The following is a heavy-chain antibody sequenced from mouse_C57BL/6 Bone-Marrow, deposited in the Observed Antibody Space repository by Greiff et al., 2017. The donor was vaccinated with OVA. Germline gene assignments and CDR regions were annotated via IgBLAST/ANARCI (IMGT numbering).Heavy chain of an antibody. D-gene: IGHD2-3*01. CDR3: ASPSYDGYYWDFDY. CDR1: GYTFTSYW. V-gene: IGHV1-64*01. Sequence: QVHVKQPGAELVKPGASVKLSCKASGYTFTSYWMHWVKQRPGQGLEWIGMIHPNSGSTNYNEKFKSKATLTVDRSSSTAYMQHSSLTSEDSAVYYCASPSYDGYYWDFDYWGQGTTLTVSS. CDR2: IHPNSGST. J-gene: IGHJ2*01.